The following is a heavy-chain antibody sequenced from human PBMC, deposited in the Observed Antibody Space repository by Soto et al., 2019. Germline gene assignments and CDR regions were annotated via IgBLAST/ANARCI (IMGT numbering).Heavy chain of an antibody. CDR3: ARTSSSWYYFDY. V-gene: IGHV4-34*01. J-gene: IGHJ4*02. CDR1: GGSFSGYY. Sequence: SETLSLTCAVYGGSFSGYYWSWIRQPPGKGLEWIGEINHSGSTNYNPSLKSRVTISVDTSKNQFSLKLSSVTAADTAVYYCARTSSSWYYFDYWGQGTLVTVSS. D-gene: IGHD6-13*01. CDR2: INHSGST.